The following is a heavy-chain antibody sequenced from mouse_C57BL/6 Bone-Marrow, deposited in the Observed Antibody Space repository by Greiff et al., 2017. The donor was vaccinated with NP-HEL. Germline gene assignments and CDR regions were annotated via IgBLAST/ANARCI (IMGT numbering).Heavy chain of an antibody. V-gene: IGHV1-22*01. CDR1: GYTFTDYN. CDR2: INPNNGGT. Sequence: EVQLQQSGPELVKPGASVKMSCKASGYTFTDYNMHWVKQSHGKSLEWIGYINPNNGGTSYNQKFKGKATLTVNKTSSTAYMELRSLTSEEYAVYYCATYGSSPWYFDVWGTGTTVTVSS. J-gene: IGHJ1*03. D-gene: IGHD1-1*01. CDR3: ATYGSSPWYFDV.